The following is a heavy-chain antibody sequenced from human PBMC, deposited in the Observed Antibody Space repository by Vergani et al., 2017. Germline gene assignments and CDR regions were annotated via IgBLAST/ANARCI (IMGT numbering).Heavy chain of an antibody. CDR3: ARRSLEMATIVGPARGAYWYFDL. CDR1: GYSFTSYW. V-gene: IGHV5-51*01. D-gene: IGHD5-24*01. J-gene: IGHJ2*01. CDR2: IYPGDSDT. Sequence: EVQLVQSGAEVKKPGESLKISCKGSGYSFTSYWIGWVRQMPGKGLEWMGIIYPGDSDTRYSPSFQGQVTISADKSISTAYLQGSSLKAADTAMYYCARRSLEMATIVGPARGAYWYFDLWGRGTLVTVSS.